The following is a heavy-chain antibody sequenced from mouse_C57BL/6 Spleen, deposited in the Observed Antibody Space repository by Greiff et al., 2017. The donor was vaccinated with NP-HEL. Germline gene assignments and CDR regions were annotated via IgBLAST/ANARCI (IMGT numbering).Heavy chain of an antibody. J-gene: IGHJ2*01. D-gene: IGHD1-1*01. Sequence: QVQLKESGPELVKPGASVKISCKASGYSFTSYYIHWVKQRPGQGLEWIGWIYPGSGNTKYNEKFKGKATLTADTSSSTAYMQLSSLTSEDSAVYYCARRGSSNYFDYWGQGTTLTVSS. CDR1: GYSFTSYY. CDR2: IYPGSGNT. CDR3: ARRGSSNYFDY. V-gene: IGHV1-66*01.